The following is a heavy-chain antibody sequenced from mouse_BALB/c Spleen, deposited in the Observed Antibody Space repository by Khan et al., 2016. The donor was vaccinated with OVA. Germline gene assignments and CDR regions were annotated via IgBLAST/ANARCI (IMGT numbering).Heavy chain of an antibody. CDR1: GDSITSGF. D-gene: IGHD1-1*01. V-gene: IGHV3-8*02. Sequence: VQLKESGPSLVKPSQTLSLTCSVTGDSITSGFWNWIRKFPGNKFEYLGYITYSGNTYYNPSLKSRISLTRDTSKSQYYLQLNSGTPEDTATYYCARSDGSWAMDYWGQGTSVTGSS. CDR3: ARSDGSWAMDY. J-gene: IGHJ4*01. CDR2: ITYSGNT.